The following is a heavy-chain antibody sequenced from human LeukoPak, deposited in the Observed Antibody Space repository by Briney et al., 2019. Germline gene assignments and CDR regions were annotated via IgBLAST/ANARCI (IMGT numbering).Heavy chain of an antibody. Sequence: GESLKISCKGSGYGFSTFWIAWVRQMPGKGLECMGIIQPGDSKTRYSPSFQGHVTISADKSISTAYLQWSSLKASYTAMYYCAEGATPYYFDHWGQGTLVTVSA. D-gene: IGHD2-15*01. J-gene: IGHJ4*02. CDR2: IQPGDSKT. V-gene: IGHV5-51*01. CDR1: GYGFSTFW. CDR3: AEGATPYYFDH.